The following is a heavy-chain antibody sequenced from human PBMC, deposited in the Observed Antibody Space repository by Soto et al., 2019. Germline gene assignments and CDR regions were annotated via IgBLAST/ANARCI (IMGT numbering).Heavy chain of an antibody. CDR3: ARGVRAETYYNAFDS. V-gene: IGHV3-30-3*01. CDR2: ISHNDEPKI. Sequence: QVQLVESGGGVVQPGSSLRLSCAASGFSFKNYAFHWVRQAPGTGLEWVALISHNDEPKIFYADSVQGRFTISRDNFKNTVYLIMNILRDEDTAVYHCARGVRAETYYNAFDSWGQATQVTVSS. J-gene: IGHJ4*01. CDR1: GFSFKNYA. D-gene: IGHD3-10*01.